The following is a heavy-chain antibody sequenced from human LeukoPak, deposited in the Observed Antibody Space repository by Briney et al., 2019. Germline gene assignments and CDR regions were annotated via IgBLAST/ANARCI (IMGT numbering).Heavy chain of an antibody. CDR3: ASRDGSYFFDY. Sequence: PSETLSLTCAVYGGSFSGYYWSSIRQPPGKGLEWIGEINHSGSTNYTPSPKSGVTISVDTSKNRFSLKLSSVAAADTGVYYCASRDGSYFFDYWGQGTLVTVSS. D-gene: IGHD1-26*01. V-gene: IGHV4-34*01. CDR1: GGSFSGYY. J-gene: IGHJ4*02. CDR2: INHSGST.